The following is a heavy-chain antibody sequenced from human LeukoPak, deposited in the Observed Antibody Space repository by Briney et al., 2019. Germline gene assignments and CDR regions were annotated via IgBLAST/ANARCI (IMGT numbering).Heavy chain of an antibody. J-gene: IGHJ6*02. V-gene: IGHV4-31*03. D-gene: IGHD3-10*01. CDR2: IYYSGST. CDR3: ARDVLLWFGEQDRDGTDV. Sequence: PSETLSLTCTVSGGSISSGGYYWSWIRQHPGKGLEWIGYIYYSGSTYYNPSLKSRVTISVDTSKNQFSLKLSSVTAADTAVYYCARDVLLWFGEQDRDGTDVWGQGTTVTVSS. CDR1: GGSISSGGYY.